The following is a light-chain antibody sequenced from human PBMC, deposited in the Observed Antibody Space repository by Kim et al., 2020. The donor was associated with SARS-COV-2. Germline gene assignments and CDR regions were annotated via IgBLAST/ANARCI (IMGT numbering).Light chain of an antibody. V-gene: IGKV3-20*01. CDR1: QSVRSAY. J-gene: IGKJ2*01. CDR3: QHYGNSMYT. Sequence: LSPGERATLSCRASQSVRSAYLAWYQQKPGQAPRLLIYGTFTRAAGVPDRFRGSGSGTDFTLTISRLEPEDFAVYYCQHYGNSMYTFGQGTKLEI. CDR2: GTF.